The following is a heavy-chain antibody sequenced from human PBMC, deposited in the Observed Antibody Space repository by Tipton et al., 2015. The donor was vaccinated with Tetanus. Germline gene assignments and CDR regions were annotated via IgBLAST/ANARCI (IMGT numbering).Heavy chain of an antibody. CDR1: GGSISSGDYY. D-gene: IGHD4-11*01. Sequence: TLSLTCTVSGGSISSGDYYWSWIRQPPGKGLEWIGYIYYSGSTYYNPSLKSRVTISVDTSKNQFSLKLSSVTAADTAVYYCARVTTLGSRYHYGMDVWGQGTTVTVSS. CDR3: ARVTTLGSRYHYGMDV. CDR2: IYYSGST. V-gene: IGHV4-30-4*01. J-gene: IGHJ6*02.